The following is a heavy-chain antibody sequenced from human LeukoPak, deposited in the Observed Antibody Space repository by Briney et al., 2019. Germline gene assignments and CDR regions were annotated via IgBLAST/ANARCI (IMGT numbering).Heavy chain of an antibody. V-gene: IGHV3-30-3*01. J-gene: IGHJ4*02. CDR1: GFTFSSYA. CDR2: ISYDGSNK. CDR3: ARERPQGYFDY. Sequence: PGRSLRLSCAASGFTFSSYAMHWVRQAPGNGLEWVAVISYDGSNKYYADSVKGRFTISRDNSKNTLYLQMNSLRAEDTAVYYCARERPQGYFDYWGQGTLVTVSS.